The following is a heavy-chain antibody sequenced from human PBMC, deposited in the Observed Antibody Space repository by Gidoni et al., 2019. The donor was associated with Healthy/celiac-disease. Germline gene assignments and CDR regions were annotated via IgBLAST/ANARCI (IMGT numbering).Heavy chain of an antibody. V-gene: IGHV5-10-1*03. CDR3: ASLRGEVDWFDP. D-gene: IGHD3-10*01. J-gene: IGHJ5*02. CDR2: IDPSDSYT. Sequence: EVQLVQSGAEVKKPGESLRISCTGSGYSFTSYWISWVRQMPGKGLEWMGRIDPSDSYTNYSPSFQGHVTISADKSISTAYLQWSSLKASDTAMYYCASLRGEVDWFDPWGQGTLVTVSS. CDR1: GYSFTSYW.